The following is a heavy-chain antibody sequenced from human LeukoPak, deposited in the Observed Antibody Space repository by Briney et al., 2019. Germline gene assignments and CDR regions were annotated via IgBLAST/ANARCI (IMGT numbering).Heavy chain of an antibody. CDR2: ISGSGGST. CDR3: AIVNVSRPIDY. D-gene: IGHD6-13*01. V-gene: IGHV3-23*01. J-gene: IGHJ4*02. CDR1: GFTFSSYA. Sequence: GGSLRLSCAASGFTFSSYAMSWVRQAPAQGLERVSAISGSGGSTYYADPVKGRFIISRDNSKNTLYPHMNTLRAEDTAVYYCAIVNVSRPIDYWGQGTLVTVSS.